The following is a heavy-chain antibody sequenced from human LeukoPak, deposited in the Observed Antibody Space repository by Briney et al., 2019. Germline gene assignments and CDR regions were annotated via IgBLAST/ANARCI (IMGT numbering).Heavy chain of an antibody. CDR1: GFTFSSYA. V-gene: IGHV3-23*01. CDR3: AKDYDYRKAFDI. Sequence: PGGSLRLSCAASGFTFSSYAMGWVRQAPGKGLEWVSAISGSGGSTYYADSVKGRFTISRDNSKNTLYLQMNSLRAEDTAVYYCAKDYDYRKAFDIWGQGTMVTVSS. J-gene: IGHJ3*02. D-gene: IGHD4-11*01. CDR2: ISGSGGST.